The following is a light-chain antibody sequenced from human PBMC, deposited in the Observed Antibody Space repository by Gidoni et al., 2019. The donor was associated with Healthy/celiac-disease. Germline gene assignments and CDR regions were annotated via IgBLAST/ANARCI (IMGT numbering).Light chain of an antibody. CDR3: QQYNSYSRYT. CDR1: QSISSW. V-gene: IGKV1-5*03. Sequence: DIQMTQSTSTLSASVGDRVTITGRASQSISSWLAWYQQKPGKAPKLLIYKASSLESGVPSRFSGSGSGTEFTLTISSLQPDDFATYYCQQYNSYSRYTFGQGTKLEIK. J-gene: IGKJ2*01. CDR2: KAS.